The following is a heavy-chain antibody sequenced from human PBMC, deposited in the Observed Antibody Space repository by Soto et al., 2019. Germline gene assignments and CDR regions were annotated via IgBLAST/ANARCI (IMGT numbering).Heavy chain of an antibody. Sequence: QVQLQESGPGLVKPSETLSLTCTVSGGSISSYYWSWIRQPPGKGLEWIGYIYYSGSTNYNPSLKSRVTISVDTSKNQFSLKLSSVTAADTAVYYCARERPHYYYGMDVWGQGTTVTVSS. CDR1: GGSISSYY. J-gene: IGHJ6*02. CDR2: IYYSGST. V-gene: IGHV4-59*01. CDR3: ARERPHYYYGMDV.